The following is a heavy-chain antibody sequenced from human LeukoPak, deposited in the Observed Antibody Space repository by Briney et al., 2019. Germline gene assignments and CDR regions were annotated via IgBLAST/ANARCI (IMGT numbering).Heavy chain of an antibody. V-gene: IGHV3-30*02. CDR1: GFTFSSYG. J-gene: IGHJ4*02. CDR3: ARDLRHVVTAHFDY. D-gene: IGHD2-21*02. CDR2: IRYDGSNK. Sequence: PGGSLRLSCAASGFTFSSYGMHWVRQAPGKGLEWVAFIRYDGSNKYYADSVKGRFTISRDNSKNTLYLQMNSLRAEDTAVYYCARDLRHVVTAHFDYWGQGTLVTVSS.